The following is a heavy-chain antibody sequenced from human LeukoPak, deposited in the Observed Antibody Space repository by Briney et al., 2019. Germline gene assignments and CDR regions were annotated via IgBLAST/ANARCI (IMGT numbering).Heavy chain of an antibody. V-gene: IGHV3-48*01. D-gene: IGHD3-10*01. CDR3: ARELMVRGVFY. CDR2: ISSSSSTI. Sequence: GGSLRLSCAASGFTFSSYSMNWVRQAPGKGLEWVSYISSSSSTIYYAGSVKGRFTISRDNAKNSLYLQMNSLRAEDTAVYYCARELMVRGVFYWGQGTLVTVSS. CDR1: GFTFSSYS. J-gene: IGHJ4*02.